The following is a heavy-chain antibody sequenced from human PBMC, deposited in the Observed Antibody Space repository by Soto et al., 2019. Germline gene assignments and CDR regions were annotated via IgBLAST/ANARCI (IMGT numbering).Heavy chain of an antibody. J-gene: IGHJ6*03. CDR1: GGSFSGYY. CDR3: ARGLRYCSSTSCYCASYYYYCMDV. D-gene: IGHD2-2*01. V-gene: IGHV4-34*01. Sequence: SETLSLTCAVYGGSFSGYYWSWIRQPPGKGLEWIGEINHSGSTNYNPSLKSRVTISVDTSKNPFSLKLSSVTAADTAVYYCARGLRYCSSTSCYCASYYYYCMDVWGKGTTVTVSS. CDR2: INHSGST.